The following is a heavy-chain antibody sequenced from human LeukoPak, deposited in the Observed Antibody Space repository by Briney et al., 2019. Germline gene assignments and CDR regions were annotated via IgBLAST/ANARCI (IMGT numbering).Heavy chain of an antibody. Sequence: SSETLSLTCAVSGYSISSGYYRGWIRQPPGKGLEWIGSIYHSGSTYYNPSLKSRVTISVDTSKNQFSLKLSSVTAADTAVYYCARQYCSGGSCYIGYWGQGTLVTVSS. CDR3: ARQYCSGGSCYIGY. CDR1: GYSISSGYY. V-gene: IGHV4-38-2*01. D-gene: IGHD2-15*01. CDR2: IYHSGST. J-gene: IGHJ4*02.